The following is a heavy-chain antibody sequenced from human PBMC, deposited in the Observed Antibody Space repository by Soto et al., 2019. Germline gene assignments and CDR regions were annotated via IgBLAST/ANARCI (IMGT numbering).Heavy chain of an antibody. J-gene: IGHJ5*02. CDR3: ALERGGGVVSPSHDP. CDR2: IRATGGQT. Sequence: EVQLLESGGGVVQPGGSLRLSCAASGFTFRNFVMSWVRQAPGKGLEWVSAIRATGGQTFYADSVKGRFTISRDNSKNMLYLQIDSLRDADTALYFCALERGGGVVSPSHDPWGQGTLVTVSS. V-gene: IGHV3-23*01. CDR1: GFTFRNFV. D-gene: IGHD2-21*01.